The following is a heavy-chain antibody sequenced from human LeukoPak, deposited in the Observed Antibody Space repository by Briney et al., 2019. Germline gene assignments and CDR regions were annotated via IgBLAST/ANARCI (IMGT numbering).Heavy chain of an antibody. CDR3: ARGSEGWFDP. Sequence: GSLRLSCAASGFTFSDYYMSWIRQPPGKGLEWIGYIYFSGSTNYNPSLKSRVTMSVDTSKNQFSLKLSSVTAADTAVYYCARGSEGWFDPWGQGTLVTVSS. CDR1: GFTFSDYY. V-gene: IGHV4-59*01. J-gene: IGHJ5*02. CDR2: IYFSGST. D-gene: IGHD6-19*01.